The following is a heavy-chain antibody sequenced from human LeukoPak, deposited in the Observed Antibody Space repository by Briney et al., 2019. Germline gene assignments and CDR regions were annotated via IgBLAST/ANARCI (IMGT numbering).Heavy chain of an antibody. J-gene: IGHJ4*02. D-gene: IGHD6-6*01. CDR3: ARSYSSSSNFDY. CDR1: GYPFTSYG. Sequence: ASVKVSFKASGYPFTSYGITWVRQAPGQGPEWMGWISAYTGNTNYAQKFQGRVSVTTGTSTTTAYMELRSLRSDDTAVYYCARSYSSSSNFDYWGQGTLVTVSS. V-gene: IGHV1-18*01. CDR2: ISAYTGNT.